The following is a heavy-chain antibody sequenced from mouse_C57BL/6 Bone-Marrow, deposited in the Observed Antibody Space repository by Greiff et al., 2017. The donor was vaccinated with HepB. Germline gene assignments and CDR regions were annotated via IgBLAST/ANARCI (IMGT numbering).Heavy chain of an antibody. J-gene: IGHJ4*01. CDR1: GFTFSDYG. CDR3: ARERYYGNSYAMDY. CDR2: ISSGSSTI. D-gene: IGHD2-1*01. V-gene: IGHV5-17*01. Sequence: EVKLVESGGGLVKPGGSLKLSCAASGFTFSDYGMHWVRQAPEKGLEWVAYISSGSSTIYYADTVKGRFTISRDNAKNTLFLQMTSLRSEDTAMYYCARERYYGNSYAMDYWGQGTSVTVSS.